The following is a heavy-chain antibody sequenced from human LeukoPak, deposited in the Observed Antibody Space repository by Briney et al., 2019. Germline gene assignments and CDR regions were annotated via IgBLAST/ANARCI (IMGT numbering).Heavy chain of an antibody. D-gene: IGHD3-9*01. CDR3: ARGVRYFDWLLSSRDYNWFDP. V-gene: IGHV3-53*01. J-gene: IGHJ5*02. CDR2: IYSGGST. CDR1: GLIVSSNY. Sequence: GGSLRLSCAASGLIVSSNYMNWVRQAPGKGLEWVSIIYSGGSTHYADSVKGRFTVSRDDSKNTLYLQMNSLRAEDTAVYYCARGVRYFDWLLSSRDYNWFDPWGQGTLVTVSS.